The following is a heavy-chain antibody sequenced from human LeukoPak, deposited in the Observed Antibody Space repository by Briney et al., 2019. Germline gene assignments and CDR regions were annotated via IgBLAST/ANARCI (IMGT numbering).Heavy chain of an antibody. CDR2: IKKTGSET. Sequence: GESLRLSCAASKFILSNYWMSWVRQAPGKGLEWVAYIKKTGSETYYVDSVKGRFTITRDNARNSLFLQMNSLRAEDTAVYYCAREDGYCSGGNCYSYFDSWGQGALVTVSS. CDR3: AREDGYCSGGNCYSYFDS. CDR1: KFILSNYW. V-gene: IGHV3-7*01. D-gene: IGHD2-15*01. J-gene: IGHJ4*02.